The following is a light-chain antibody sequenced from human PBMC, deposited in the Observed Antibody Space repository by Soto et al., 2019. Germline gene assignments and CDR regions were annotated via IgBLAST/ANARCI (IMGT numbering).Light chain of an antibody. CDR3: QQLNSYPLT. J-gene: IGKJ4*01. CDR1: QGISSY. V-gene: IGKV1-9*01. Sequence: DIQLTQSPSFLSASVGDRVTITCRASQGISSYLAWYQQKPGKAPKLLIYAASTLQSAVPSRFSGSGSGTEFTLTISSLQPEDFATDYCQQLNSYPLTVGGGTRVEIK. CDR2: AAS.